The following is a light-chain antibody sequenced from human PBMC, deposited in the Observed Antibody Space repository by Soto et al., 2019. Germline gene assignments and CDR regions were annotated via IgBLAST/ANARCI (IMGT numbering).Light chain of an antibody. V-gene: IGLV2-14*03. CDR2: DVS. CDR1: SSDVGYFDY. J-gene: IGLJ3*02. CDR3: SPYASRSTPVL. Sequence: QSVLAQPASVSGSPGQSITISCTGTSSDVGYFDYISWYQQHPGKAPKLMIFDVSDRSSGVSDRFSGSKSGNTASLTISGLQAEDEADYFCSPYASRSTPVLFGGGTQLTVL.